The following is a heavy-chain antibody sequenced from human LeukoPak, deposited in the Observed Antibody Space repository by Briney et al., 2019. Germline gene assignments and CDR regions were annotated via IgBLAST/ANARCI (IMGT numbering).Heavy chain of an antibody. Sequence: ASVKVSCKASGYTFTSYGISWVRQAPGQGLEWMGWISAYNGNTNYAQKLQGRVTMTTDTSTSTAYMELRSLRSDDTAVYYCARDGDPYGDYVGWFGPWGQGTLVTVSS. J-gene: IGHJ5*02. V-gene: IGHV1-18*01. D-gene: IGHD4-17*01. CDR3: ARDGDPYGDYVGWFGP. CDR2: ISAYNGNT. CDR1: GYTFTSYG.